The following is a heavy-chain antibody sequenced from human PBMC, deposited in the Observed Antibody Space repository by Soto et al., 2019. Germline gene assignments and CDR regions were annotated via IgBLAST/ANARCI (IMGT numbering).Heavy chain of an antibody. J-gene: IGHJ4*02. CDR3: ARESAAVAGKFPVEADY. CDR2: INPRGGST. V-gene: IGHV1-46*01. CDR1: GYPFTSYY. Sequence: QVQLVQSGAEVKKPGSSVKVSCKASGYPFTSYYMHWVRQAPGQGLAWMGIINPRGGSTSYAQKYQGRVTRTRDTSTSTANRELSRLRSEDTAVDYGARESAAVAGKFPVEADYWGQGTLVTVSS. D-gene: IGHD6-19*01.